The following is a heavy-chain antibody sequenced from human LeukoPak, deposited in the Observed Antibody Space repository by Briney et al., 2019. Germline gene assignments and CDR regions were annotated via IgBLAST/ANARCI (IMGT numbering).Heavy chain of an antibody. CDR1: GFTFSSYS. CDR2: ISSSSSYI. D-gene: IGHD1/OR15-1a*01. V-gene: IGHV3-21*04. J-gene: IGHJ4*02. CDR3: AKQGRMPADY. Sequence: PGGSLRLSCAASGFTFSSYSMNWVRQAPGKGLEWVSSISSSSSYIYYADSVKGRFTISRDNSKNTLYLQMNSLRAEDTAVYYCAKQGRMPADYWGQGTLVTVSS.